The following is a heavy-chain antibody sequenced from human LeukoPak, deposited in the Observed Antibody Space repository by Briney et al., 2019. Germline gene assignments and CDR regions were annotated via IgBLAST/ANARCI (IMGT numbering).Heavy chain of an antibody. J-gene: IGHJ4*02. CDR3: ARGAVYYGSGSLRSYYFDY. V-gene: IGHV3-30-3*01. CDR2: ISYDGSNK. CDR1: GFTFSSYA. Sequence: GRSLRLSCAASGFTFSSYAMHWVRQAPGKGLEWVAVISYDGSNKYYADSVKGRFTISRDNSKNTLYLQMNSLRAEDTAVYYCARGAVYYGSGSLRSYYFDYWGQGTLVTVSS. D-gene: IGHD3-10*01.